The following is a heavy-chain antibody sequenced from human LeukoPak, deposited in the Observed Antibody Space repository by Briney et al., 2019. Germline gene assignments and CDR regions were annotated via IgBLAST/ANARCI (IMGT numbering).Heavy chain of an antibody. CDR2: ISGSGGST. V-gene: IGHV3-23*01. Sequence: LPGGSLRLSCAASGFTFSSYVMRWVRQAPGKGLEWVSAISGSGGSTYHADSVKGRFTISRDNSKNTLYLQMNSLRAEDTAVYYCAKDFGIWNDEYREPIDYWGQGTLVTVSS. J-gene: IGHJ4*02. CDR1: GFTFSSYV. CDR3: AKDFGIWNDEYREPIDY. D-gene: IGHD1-1*01.